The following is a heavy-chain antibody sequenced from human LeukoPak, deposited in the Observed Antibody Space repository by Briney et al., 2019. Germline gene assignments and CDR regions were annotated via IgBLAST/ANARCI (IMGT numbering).Heavy chain of an antibody. CDR1: GGSISSYY. Sequence: SETLSLTCTVSGGSISSYYWSWLRQPPGKGLEWIGYVYYSGSTNYNPSLKSRVTISVDTSKNQFSLKLSSVTAADTAVYYCARGAGTDYYYYYMDVWGKGTTVTVSS. CDR2: VYYSGST. CDR3: ARGAGTDYYYYYMDV. D-gene: IGHD6-19*01. V-gene: IGHV4-59*01. J-gene: IGHJ6*03.